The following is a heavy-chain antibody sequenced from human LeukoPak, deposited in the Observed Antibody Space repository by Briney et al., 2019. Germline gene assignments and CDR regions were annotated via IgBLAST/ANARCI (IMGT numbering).Heavy chain of an antibody. CDR2: IIPIFGTA. D-gene: IGHD3-22*01. Sequence: SVKASCKAPGGTFSSYAISWVRQAPGQGLEWMGRIIPIFGTANYAQKFQGRVTITTDESTSTAYMELSSLRSEDTAVYYCARPASSGSLDYWGQGTLVTVSS. CDR3: ARPASSGSLDY. V-gene: IGHV1-69*05. CDR1: GGTFSSYA. J-gene: IGHJ4*02.